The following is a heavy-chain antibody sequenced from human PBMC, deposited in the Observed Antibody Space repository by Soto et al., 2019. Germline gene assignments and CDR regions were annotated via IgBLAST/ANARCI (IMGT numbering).Heavy chain of an antibody. CDR3: ARDNTGSLDS. J-gene: IGHJ5*01. CDR2: IYHTGST. D-gene: IGHD3-10*01. CDR1: GGSFNSGGYS. Sequence: NPSETLSLTCVVSGGSFNSGGYSWSWIRQPPGKGLEWIGFIYHTGSTHYTPSLESRVTISVDRSKNEMYLRLRSVTAADTAVYYCARDNTGSLDSWGQGTLVTVSS. V-gene: IGHV4-30-2*01.